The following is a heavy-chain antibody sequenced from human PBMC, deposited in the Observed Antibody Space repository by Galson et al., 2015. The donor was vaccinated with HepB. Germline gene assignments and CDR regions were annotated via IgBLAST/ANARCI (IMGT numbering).Heavy chain of an antibody. J-gene: IGHJ4*02. CDR3: ARDCSSTSCYKAFDY. V-gene: IGHV1-2*04. Sequence: SVKVSCKASGYTFTGYYMHWVRQAPGQGLEWMGWINPNSGGTNYAQKFQGWVTMTRDTSISTAYMELSRLRSDDTAVYYCARDCSSTSCYKAFDYWGQGTLVTVSS. CDR1: GYTFTGYY. D-gene: IGHD2-2*02. CDR2: INPNSGGT.